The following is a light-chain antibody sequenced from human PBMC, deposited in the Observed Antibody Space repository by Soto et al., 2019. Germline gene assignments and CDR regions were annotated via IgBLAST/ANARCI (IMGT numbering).Light chain of an antibody. V-gene: IGLV1-40*01. CDR3: QSYDSSLSGYV. J-gene: IGLJ1*01. CDR2: GNT. CDR1: SSNIGAGYD. Sequence: QSVLTQPPSVSGAPGQRITISCTGNSSNIGAGYDVHWYQQVPGTAPKLLIHGNTNRPSGVPDRFSGSKSGTSASLAITGLQAEDEADYYCQSYDSSLSGYVFGTGTKVTVL.